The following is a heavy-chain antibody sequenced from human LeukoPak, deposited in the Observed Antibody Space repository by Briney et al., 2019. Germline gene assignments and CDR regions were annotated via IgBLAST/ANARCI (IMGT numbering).Heavy chain of an antibody. V-gene: IGHV4-34*01. CDR2: INHSGST. Sequence: SETLSLTCAVYGGSFSGYYWSWIRQPPGKGLEWIGEINHSGSTNYNPSLKSRVTISVDTSKNQFSLKLSSVTAADTAVYYCARDPATYDSSGHGYWGQGTLVTVSS. D-gene: IGHD3-22*01. J-gene: IGHJ4*02. CDR1: GGSFSGYY. CDR3: ARDPATYDSSGHGY.